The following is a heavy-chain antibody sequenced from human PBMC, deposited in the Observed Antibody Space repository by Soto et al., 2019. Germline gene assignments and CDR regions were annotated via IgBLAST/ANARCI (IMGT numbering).Heavy chain of an antibody. Sequence: QITLKESGPTLVKPTQTLTLTCTFSGFSLSTSGVGVGWIRQPPGKALEWLALIYWDDDKRYSPSLKRRLTIXKXXSKNPVVLTMTNMDHVDTATYYCAHTLPPWGGMDVWGQGTTVTVSS. D-gene: IGHD7-27*01. CDR3: AHTLPPWGGMDV. CDR2: IYWDDDK. CDR1: GFSLSTSGVG. J-gene: IGHJ6*02. V-gene: IGHV2-5*02.